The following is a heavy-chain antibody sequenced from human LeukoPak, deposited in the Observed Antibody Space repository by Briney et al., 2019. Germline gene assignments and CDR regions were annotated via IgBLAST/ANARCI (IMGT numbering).Heavy chain of an antibody. J-gene: IGHJ4*02. CDR3: ARRGLSRYYFDY. Sequence: GGSLRLSCAASGFTVRSNYMSWVRQAPGKGLEWISIIYSSGSTYYADSVKGRFTISRDASKNTLYLQMNSLKTEDTAVYYCARRGLSRYYFDYWGQGTLVTVSS. V-gene: IGHV3-53*01. D-gene: IGHD1-14*01. CDR1: GFTVRSNY. CDR2: IYSSGST.